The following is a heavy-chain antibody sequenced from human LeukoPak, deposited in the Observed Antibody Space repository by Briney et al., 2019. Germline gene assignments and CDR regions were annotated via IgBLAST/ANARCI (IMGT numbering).Heavy chain of an antibody. CDR1: GFTFSSYA. V-gene: IGHV3-23*01. Sequence: PGGSLRLSCAASGFTFSSYAMSWVRQAPGKGPEWVSSLSGGGGDTYYADSVNGRFTISRDNSKKTLYLQMNSLRAEDTAVYYCAKDRYYDSRRAYGYWGQGTLVTVSS. D-gene: IGHD3-22*01. J-gene: IGHJ4*02. CDR2: LSGGGGDT. CDR3: AKDRYYDSRRAYGY.